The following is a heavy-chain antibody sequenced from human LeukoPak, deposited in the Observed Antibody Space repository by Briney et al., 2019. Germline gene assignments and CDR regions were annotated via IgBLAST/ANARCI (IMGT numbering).Heavy chain of an antibody. CDR2: IYPGDSDT. V-gene: IGHV5-51*01. Sequence: GESLKISCKGSGYSFTSYWIGWVRQMPGKVLEWMGIIYPGDSDTRYSPSFQGQVTISADKSISTAYLQWSSLKASDTAMYYCARTVDTAMVNFDYWGQGTLVTVSS. CDR3: ARTVDTAMVNFDY. D-gene: IGHD5-18*01. J-gene: IGHJ4*02. CDR1: GYSFTSYW.